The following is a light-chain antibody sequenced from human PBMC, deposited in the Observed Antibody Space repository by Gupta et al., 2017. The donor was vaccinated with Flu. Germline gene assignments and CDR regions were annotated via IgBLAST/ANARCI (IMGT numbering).Light chain of an antibody. V-gene: IGKV1-33*01. CDR1: QDIRNY. Sequence: SSLYASIGDRVTITCQASQDIRNYLTWYKQKPGKAPSLLIYDASNWKTGVQSRFSGSGSGRFFTLTISSLQQEDIATYYCQQYDNLPPYTFGQGTXLEMK. J-gene: IGKJ2*01. CDR3: QQYDNLPPYT. CDR2: DAS.